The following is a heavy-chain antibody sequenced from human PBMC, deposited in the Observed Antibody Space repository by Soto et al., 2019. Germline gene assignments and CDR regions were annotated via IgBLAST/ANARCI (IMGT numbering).Heavy chain of an antibody. CDR1: GYTFTGHY. CDR2: IGPESGAT. D-gene: IGHD1-26*01. Sequence: ASVKVSCKASGYTFTGHYIHWVRQAPEQGPEWMGEIGPESGATRYAQKFQGRVTMTRDMSITTVCMELNNLSPDDTAVYYCGRGRSGQIVVFYWGQGTPVTVSS. V-gene: IGHV1-2*02. J-gene: IGHJ4*02. CDR3: GRGRSGQIVVFY.